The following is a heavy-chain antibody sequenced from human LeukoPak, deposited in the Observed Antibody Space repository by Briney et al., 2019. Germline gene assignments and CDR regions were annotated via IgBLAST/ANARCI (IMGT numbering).Heavy chain of an antibody. D-gene: IGHD2-2*01. CDR2: INHSGST. J-gene: IGHJ4*02. V-gene: IGHV4-34*01. CDR3: ARGGIVVVPAGFDY. Sequence: PSETLSLTCAVYGGSFSGYYWSWIRQPPGKGLEWIGEINHSGSTNYNPSLKSRVTISVDTSENQFSLKLSSVTAADTAVYYCARGGIVVVPAGFDYWGQGTLVTVSS. CDR1: GGSFSGYY.